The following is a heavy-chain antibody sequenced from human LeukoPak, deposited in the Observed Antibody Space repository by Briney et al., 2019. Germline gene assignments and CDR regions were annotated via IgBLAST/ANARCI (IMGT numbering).Heavy chain of an antibody. CDR1: GFTLSSYS. J-gene: IGHJ5*02. CDR3: ARDEGPRSGFDH. V-gene: IGHV3-21*01. D-gene: IGHD6-6*01. Sequence: GGSLRLSCAASGFTLSSYSMNWVRQAPGKGLEWVSSISSSSYIYYADSVKGRFTISRDNAKNSLYLQMNSLRAEDTAVYYCARDEGPRSGFDHWGQGTLVTVSS. CDR2: ISSSSYI.